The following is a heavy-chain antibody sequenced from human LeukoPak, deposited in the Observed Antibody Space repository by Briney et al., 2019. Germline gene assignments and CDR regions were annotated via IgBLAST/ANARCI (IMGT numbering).Heavy chain of an antibody. CDR1: GGSISSSNW. CDR2: IYHSGST. CDR3: ARNSRGYYVIDY. D-gene: IGHD3-10*01. Sequence: SETLSLTCAVSGGSISSSNWWSWVRQPPGKGLEWIGEIYHSGSTNYNPFLKSRVTISVDKSKNQFSLKLSSVTAANTAVYYCARNSRGYYVIDYWGQGTLVTVSS. V-gene: IGHV4-4*02. J-gene: IGHJ4*02.